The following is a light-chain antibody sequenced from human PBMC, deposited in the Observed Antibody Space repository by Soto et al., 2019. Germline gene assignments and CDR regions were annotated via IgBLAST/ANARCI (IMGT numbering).Light chain of an antibody. CDR3: SAYTHSNTVI. CDR2: EVI. V-gene: IGLV2-14*03. CDR1: SSDVAAYNF. Sequence: QSALTQPASVSGSPGQSITISCTGTSSDVAAYNFVSWYQQHPGEVPKLMIYEVIKRPSGISDRFSGSKSGNTASLTISGLQAEDEADYYCSAYTHSNTVIFGGGTKLTGL. J-gene: IGLJ2*01.